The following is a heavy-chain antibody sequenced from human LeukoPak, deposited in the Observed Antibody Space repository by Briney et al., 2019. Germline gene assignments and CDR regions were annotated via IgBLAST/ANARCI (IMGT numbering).Heavy chain of an antibody. V-gene: IGHV4-34*01. CDR2: INHSGST. J-gene: IGHJ4*02. CDR3: ARAGRDTAMREEYYFDY. CDR1: GGSFSGYY. Sequence: SETLSLTCAVCGGSFSGYYWSWIRQPPGKGLEWIGEINHSGSTNYNPSLKSRVTISVDTSKNQFSLKLSSVTAADTAVYYCARAGRDTAMREEYYFDYWGQGTLVTVSS. D-gene: IGHD5-18*01.